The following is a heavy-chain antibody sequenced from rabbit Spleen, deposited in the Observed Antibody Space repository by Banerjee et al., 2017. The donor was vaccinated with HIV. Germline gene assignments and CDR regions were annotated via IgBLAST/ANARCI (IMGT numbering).Heavy chain of an antibody. CDR1: GFDFSSNA. V-gene: IGHV1S47*01. CDR2: IHGGSSGST. Sequence: QQQLVESGGGLVQPEGSLTLTCKASGFDFSSNAMYWVRQAPGKGLEWIAGIHGGSSGSTWYASWAKGRFSISRSTSLNTVTLQMTSLTAADTATYFCARDLAGYVGFGYISYLDLWGQGTLVTVS. J-gene: IGHJ3*01. CDR3: ARDLAGYVGFGYISYLDL. D-gene: IGHD4-2*01.